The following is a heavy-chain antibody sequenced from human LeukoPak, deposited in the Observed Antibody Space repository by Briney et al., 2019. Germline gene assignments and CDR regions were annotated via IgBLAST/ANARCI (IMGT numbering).Heavy chain of an antibody. Sequence: PGGSLRLSCAASGFTFDDYGMSWVCQAPGKGLEWIAGVNWNGGSTGYADSVKGRFTISRDNAKNSLYLQMNSLRAEDTALYYCAKDRYYGSGSLLDYWGQGTLVTVSS. V-gene: IGHV3-20*04. CDR1: GFTFDDYG. J-gene: IGHJ4*02. CDR2: VNWNGGST. D-gene: IGHD3-10*01. CDR3: AKDRYYGSGSLLDY.